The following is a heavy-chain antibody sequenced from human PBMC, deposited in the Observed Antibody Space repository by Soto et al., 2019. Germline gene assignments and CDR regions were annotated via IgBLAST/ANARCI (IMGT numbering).Heavy chain of an antibody. Sequence: QVQLVESGGGVVQPGRSLRLSCAASGFTFSSYAMHWVRQAPGKGLEWVAVISYDGSNKYYADSVKGRFTISRDNSKNTLYLQVNSRRAEDTAVYYCARGQGYCSGGSCYPNPVYFDLWGRGTLVTVSS. J-gene: IGHJ2*01. V-gene: IGHV3-30-3*01. D-gene: IGHD2-15*01. CDR1: GFTFSSYA. CDR2: ISYDGSNK. CDR3: ARGQGYCSGGSCYPNPVYFDL.